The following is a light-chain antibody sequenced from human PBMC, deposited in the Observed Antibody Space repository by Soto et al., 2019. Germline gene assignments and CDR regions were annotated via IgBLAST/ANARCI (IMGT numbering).Light chain of an antibody. J-gene: IGLJ1*01. V-gene: IGLV2-14*03. CDR3: TSYTPSSTYV. CDR2: AVS. CDR1: SSDVGNYDY. Sequence: QSVLTQPASVSGSPGQSITISCTGTSSDVGNYDYVSWYQQYPGKAPKLMICAVSRRPSGVSNRFSGSKSGNTASLTISGLQAEDEADYYCTSYTPSSTYVFGTGTKVTVL.